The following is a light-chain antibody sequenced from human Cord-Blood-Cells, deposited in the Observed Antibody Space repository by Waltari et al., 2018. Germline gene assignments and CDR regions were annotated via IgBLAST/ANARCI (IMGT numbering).Light chain of an antibody. CDR3: SSYTSSRV. V-gene: IGLV2-14*01. Sequence: QSALTQPAFVSGSPGQSITISCTGTSSDVGGYNYVSWYQQHPGKAPKLMIYVVSKRPSGVSNRFSGSKSGNTASLTISGLQAEDEADYYCSSYTSSRVFGTGTKVTVL. CDR1: SSDVGGYNY. CDR2: VVS. J-gene: IGLJ1*01.